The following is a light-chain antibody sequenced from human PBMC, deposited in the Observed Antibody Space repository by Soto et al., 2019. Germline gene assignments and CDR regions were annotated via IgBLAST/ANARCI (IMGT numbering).Light chain of an antibody. J-gene: IGLJ1*01. V-gene: IGLV2-14*03. Sequence: LKQPASVSGVPVQAITISCTGPSSDVGGYNYVSWYQHHPGKAPKLMIYDVSNRPSGVSNRFSGSKSGNTASLTISGLQPEDEADYYCSSYTTSNTRQIVFGTGTKVTVL. CDR3: SSYTTSNTRQIV. CDR1: SSDVGGYNY. CDR2: DVS.